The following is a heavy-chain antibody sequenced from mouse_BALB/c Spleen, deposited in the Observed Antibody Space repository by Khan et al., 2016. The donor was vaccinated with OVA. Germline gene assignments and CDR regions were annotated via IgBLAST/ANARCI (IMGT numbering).Heavy chain of an antibody. J-gene: IGHJ3*01. Sequence: QVQLKESGPELVKPGASVKMSCKASGYIFTDYVMNWVKQRPGQGLEWIGRIYPGSDGTNYNEKFKDKATLTADRSSSTAYLQLNSLTSEDSAVYFCARGGWDVFAYWGQGTLVTVSA. CDR3: ARGGWDVFAY. CDR1: GYIFTDYV. V-gene: IGHV1-77*01. CDR2: IYPGSDGT. D-gene: IGHD4-1*01.